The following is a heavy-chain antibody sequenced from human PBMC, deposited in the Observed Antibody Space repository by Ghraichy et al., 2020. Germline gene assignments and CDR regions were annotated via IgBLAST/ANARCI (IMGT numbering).Heavy chain of an antibody. Sequence: GGSLRLPCAASGFTFSSYAMSWVRQAPGKGLEWVSAISGSGGSTYYADFVKGRFTISRDNSKNTLYLQMNSLRAEDTAVYYCAKDGSSSWYPNWGQGTLVTVSS. J-gene: IGHJ4*02. V-gene: IGHV3-23*01. CDR1: GFTFSSYA. CDR3: AKDGSSSWYPN. CDR2: ISGSGGST. D-gene: IGHD6-13*01.